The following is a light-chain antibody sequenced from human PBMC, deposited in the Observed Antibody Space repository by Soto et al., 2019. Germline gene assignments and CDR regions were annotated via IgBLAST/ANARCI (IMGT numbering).Light chain of an antibody. CDR1: QTISTF. V-gene: IGKV1-39*01. CDR2: STS. CDR3: QQSYITPYT. J-gene: IGKJ2*01. Sequence: DVQMTQVPSSLSPSVGDGVTITSRASQTISTFLNWYQQKPGKAPKLLIYSTSNSQSGVPSRFRGSGSGTEFTLTISSLQPEDFATYYCQQSYITPYTFGQGTKLENK.